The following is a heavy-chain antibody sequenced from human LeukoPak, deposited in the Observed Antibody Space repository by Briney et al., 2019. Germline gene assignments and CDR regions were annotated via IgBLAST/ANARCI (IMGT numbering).Heavy chain of an antibody. CDR2: IYYSGST. CDR1: GGSISSSSYY. V-gene: IGHV4-39*01. CDR3: TRQWQALDY. J-gene: IGHJ4*02. D-gene: IGHD6-19*01. Sequence: SETLSLTCTVSGGSISSSSYYWGWIRQPPGKGLEWIGSIYYSGSTYYNPSLKSRVTISVDTSKKQFFLKLSSVTAADTAVYYCTRQWQALDYWGQGTLVTVSS.